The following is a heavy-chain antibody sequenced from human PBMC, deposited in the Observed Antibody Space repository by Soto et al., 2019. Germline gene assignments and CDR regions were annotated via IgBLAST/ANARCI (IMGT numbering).Heavy chain of an antibody. CDR2: ISAYNGNT. Sequence: QVQLVQYGAEVKKPGASVKVSCKASGYSSTSYGISWVRQARGQGLEWMGWISAYNGNTNYAQKLQGRVTMTTDTPTCTAKMELRSLRSDDTAVYYCARDRGAYGMDVWGQGTTVTVSS. J-gene: IGHJ6*02. V-gene: IGHV1-18*01. CDR3: ARDRGAYGMDV. CDR1: GYSSTSYG. D-gene: IGHD3-10*01.